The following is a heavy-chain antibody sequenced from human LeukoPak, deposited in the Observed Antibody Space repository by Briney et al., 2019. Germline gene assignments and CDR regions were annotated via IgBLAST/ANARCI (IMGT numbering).Heavy chain of an antibody. CDR3: ARDTSVYYGDFDY. V-gene: IGHV6-1*01. CDR1: GDSVSSSSAA. D-gene: IGHD4-17*01. J-gene: IGHJ4*02. Sequence: SQTLSLTCAISGDSVSSSSAAWNWIRQSPSRGLEWLGRTYYRSKWYTDFAGSLKSRITINPDTSKNQFSLQLNSVTPEDTAVYYCARDTSVYYGDFDYWGQGTLVTVSS. CDR2: TYYRSKWYT.